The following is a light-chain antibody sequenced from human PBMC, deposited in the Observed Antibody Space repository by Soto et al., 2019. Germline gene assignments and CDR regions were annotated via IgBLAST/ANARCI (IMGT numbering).Light chain of an antibody. CDR2: GAS. CDR3: QQDGRSPDT. Sequence: LTQSPGTLSFSTGERATLYCRASQSVSSRSLAWDQQKPCQAPRLLIYGASSRATCIPDRFSGSGSGTDFTLTSSRLEPEDFEVYYCQQDGRSPDTFGQGTNLEIK. CDR1: QSVSSRS. J-gene: IGKJ2*01. V-gene: IGKV3-20*01.